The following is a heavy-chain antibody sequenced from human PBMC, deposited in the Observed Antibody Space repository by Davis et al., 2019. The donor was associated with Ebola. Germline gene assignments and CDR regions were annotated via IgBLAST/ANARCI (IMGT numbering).Heavy chain of an antibody. CDR3: AVGSSSWYEDY. CDR2: IYYSGST. Sequence: SETLSLTCTVSGGSISSYYWSWIRQPPGKGLEWIGYIYYSGSTNYNPSLKSRVTISVDTSKNQFSLKLSSVTAADTAVYYCAVGSSSWYEDYWGQGTLVTVSS. V-gene: IGHV4-59*12. D-gene: IGHD6-13*01. J-gene: IGHJ4*02. CDR1: GGSISSYY.